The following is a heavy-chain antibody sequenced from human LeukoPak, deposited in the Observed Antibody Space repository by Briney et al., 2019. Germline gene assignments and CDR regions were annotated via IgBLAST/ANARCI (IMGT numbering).Heavy chain of an antibody. D-gene: IGHD2-21*01. V-gene: IGHV3-53*01. CDR1: GFTFSSYA. J-gene: IGHJ4*01. Sequence: PGRSLRLSCAASGFTFSSYAMHWVRQAPGKGLEWVSVIYTDDTIVYADSVKGRFTIFRDNSKNTLYLHMNGLRVEDTAIYFCAADLFSAPKGEFFDYWGHGTLVTVSS. CDR2: IYTDDTI. CDR3: AADLFSAPKGEFFDY.